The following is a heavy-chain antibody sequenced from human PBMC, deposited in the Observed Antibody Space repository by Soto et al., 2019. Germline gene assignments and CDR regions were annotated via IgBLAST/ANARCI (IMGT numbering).Heavy chain of an antibody. Sequence: QVQLVQSGAEVKKPGASVKVSCKASGYTFTGYYMHWVRQAPGQGLEWMGWINPNSGGTNYAQKFQGWVTMTRDTSISTAYMELSRLRSDDTAVYYCARGSDSSSPNPDYYYYGMDVWGQGTTVTVSS. V-gene: IGHV1-2*04. CDR1: GYTFTGYY. CDR3: ARGSDSSSPNPDYYYYGMDV. D-gene: IGHD6-6*01. CDR2: INPNSGGT. J-gene: IGHJ6*02.